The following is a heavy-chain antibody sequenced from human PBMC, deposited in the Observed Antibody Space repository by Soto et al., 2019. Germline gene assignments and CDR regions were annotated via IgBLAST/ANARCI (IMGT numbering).Heavy chain of an antibody. D-gene: IGHD2-15*01. J-gene: IGHJ5*02. Sequence: GGSLRLSCASSVFTVSSKYMNWVRRAPGKGLEWVSIIWSAGLTYYADSVRGRFTISRDISKNILFLQMNNLRAEDSAIYYCARELPPDLWGQGTLVTVSS. CDR1: VFTVSSKY. CDR2: IWSAGLT. V-gene: IGHV3-53*01. CDR3: ARELPPDL.